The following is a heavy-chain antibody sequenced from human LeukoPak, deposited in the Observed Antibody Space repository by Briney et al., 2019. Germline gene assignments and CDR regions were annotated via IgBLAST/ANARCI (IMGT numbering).Heavy chain of an antibody. D-gene: IGHD4-17*01. CDR2: ISSSSYI. Sequence: GGSLRLSCAASGFTFSSYSMNWVRQAPGKGLEWVSSISSSSYIYYADSVKGGFTISRDNAKNSLYLQMNSLRAEDTAVYYCARDSPTTPEAFDIWGQGTMVTVSS. CDR1: GFTFSSYS. J-gene: IGHJ3*02. CDR3: ARDSPTTPEAFDI. V-gene: IGHV3-21*01.